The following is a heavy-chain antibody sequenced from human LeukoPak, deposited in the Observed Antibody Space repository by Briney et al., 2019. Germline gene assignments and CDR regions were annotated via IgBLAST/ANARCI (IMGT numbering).Heavy chain of an antibody. CDR1: GYTFTSYG. CDR3: ARDAGITIFGVAPNWFDP. CDR2: ISAYNGNT. Sequence: ASVKVSCKASGYTFTSYGISWVRQAPGQGLEWMGWISAYNGNTNYAQKLQGRVTMTTDTSTSTAYMELRSLRSDDTAVYYCARDAGITIFGVAPNWFDPWGQGTLVTVSS. V-gene: IGHV1-18*01. D-gene: IGHD3-3*01. J-gene: IGHJ5*02.